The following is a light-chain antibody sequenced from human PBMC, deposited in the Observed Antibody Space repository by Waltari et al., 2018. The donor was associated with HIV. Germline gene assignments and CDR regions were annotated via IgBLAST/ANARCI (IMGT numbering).Light chain of an antibody. CDR3: CSYAGSSTYV. CDR2: DVS. Sequence: QSALTQPASVSGSPGQSITISCTGTSSDVGGYNYVSWYQQPPGKAPKLMIYDVSKRPSGVSTRFSGSKSGNTASLTISGLQAEDEADYCCCSYAGSSTYVFGTGTKVTVL. J-gene: IGLJ1*01. V-gene: IGLV2-23*02. CDR1: SSDVGGYNY.